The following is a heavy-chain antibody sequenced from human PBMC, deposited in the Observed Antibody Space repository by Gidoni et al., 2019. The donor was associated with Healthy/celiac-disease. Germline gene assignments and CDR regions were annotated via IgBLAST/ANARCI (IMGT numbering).Heavy chain of an antibody. Sequence: QVQLQESGPGLVKPSQTLSLTCTVSGGSISSGSYYWSWIRQPAGKGLEWIGRIYTSGSTNYNPSLKSRVTISVDTSKNQFSLKLSSVTAADTAVYYCATSPEKNWGGEEDTDAFDIWGQGTMVTVSS. CDR3: ATSPEKNWGGEEDTDAFDI. CDR2: IYTSGST. J-gene: IGHJ3*02. V-gene: IGHV4-61*02. CDR1: GGSISSGSYY. D-gene: IGHD7-27*01.